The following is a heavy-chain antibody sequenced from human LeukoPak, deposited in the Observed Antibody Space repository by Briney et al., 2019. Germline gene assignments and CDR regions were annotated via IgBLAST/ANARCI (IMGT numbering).Heavy chain of an antibody. CDR3: ARHLVGAKYYYYYYYMDV. CDR2: IYFSGST. D-gene: IGHD1-26*01. Sequence: PSETLSLTCTVSGGSISSSSYYWGWIRQPPGTGLEWIGSIYFSGSTYYNPSLKSRVTISVDTSKNQFSLKLSSVTAADTAVYYCARHLVGAKYYYYYYYMDVWGKGTTFTVSS. V-gene: IGHV4-39*01. J-gene: IGHJ6*03. CDR1: GGSISSSSYY.